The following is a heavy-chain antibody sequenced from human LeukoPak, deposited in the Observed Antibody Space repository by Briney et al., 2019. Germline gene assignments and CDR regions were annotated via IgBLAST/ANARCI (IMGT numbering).Heavy chain of an antibody. D-gene: IGHD3-3*01. V-gene: IGHV4-61*02. Sequence: SQTLSLTCTVSGGSISSGAYYYYWIRQPAGKGLEWIGRIYTSGSTNYNPSLKSRLTISVDTSKNQFSLKLSSVTAADTAVYYCARDVYDFWSGYYDWGPGTLVTVSS. CDR3: ARDVYDFWSGYYD. J-gene: IGHJ4*02. CDR1: GGSISSGAYY. CDR2: IYTSGST.